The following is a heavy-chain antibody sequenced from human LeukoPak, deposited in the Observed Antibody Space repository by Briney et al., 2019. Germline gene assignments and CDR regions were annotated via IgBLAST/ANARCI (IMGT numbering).Heavy chain of an antibody. Sequence: GGSLRLSCAASGFSFSRYAMGWVRQAPGKGLEWVSGISGSGGSTYYADPVKGRFTISRDNSKNTLYLQMNSLRAEDTDVYVCARAPGRYYGSGSYPLFDYWGQGTLVTVSS. D-gene: IGHD3-10*01. CDR1: GFSFSRYA. CDR2: ISGSGGST. CDR3: ARAPGRYYGSGSYPLFDY. V-gene: IGHV3-23*01. J-gene: IGHJ4*02.